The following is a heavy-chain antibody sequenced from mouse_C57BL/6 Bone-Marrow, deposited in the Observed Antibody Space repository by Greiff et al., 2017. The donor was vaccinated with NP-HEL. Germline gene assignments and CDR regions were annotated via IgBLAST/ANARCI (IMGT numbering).Heavy chain of an antibody. J-gene: IGHJ4*01. Sequence: EVQLQQSGPELVKPGASVKISCKASGYSFTGYYMNWVKQSPEKSLEWIGEINPSTGGTTYNQKFKAKATLTVDKSSSTAYMQLKSLTSEDSAVYYCARDYPHYYAMDYWGQGTSVTVSS. D-gene: IGHD2-4*01. CDR1: GYSFTGYY. V-gene: IGHV1-42*01. CDR2: INPSTGGT. CDR3: ARDYPHYYAMDY.